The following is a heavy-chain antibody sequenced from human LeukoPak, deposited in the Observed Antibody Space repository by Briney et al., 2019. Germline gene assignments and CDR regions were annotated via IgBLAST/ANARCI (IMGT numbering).Heavy chain of an antibody. D-gene: IGHD3-22*01. J-gene: IGHJ4*02. CDR3: ASRTYGDYYDSSGYYYTHY. CDR2: IYTSGST. Sequence: PSETLSLTCTVSGGSISIYYWNWIRQPAGKGLEWIGRIYTSGSTNYNPSLKSRVTMSVDTSKNQFSLKLSSVTAADTAVYYCASRTYGDYYDSSGYYYTHYWGQGTLVTVSS. CDR1: GGSISIYY. V-gene: IGHV4-4*07.